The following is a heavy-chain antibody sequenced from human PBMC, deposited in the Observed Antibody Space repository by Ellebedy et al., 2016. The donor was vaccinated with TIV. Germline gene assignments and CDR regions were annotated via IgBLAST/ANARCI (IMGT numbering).Heavy chain of an antibody. J-gene: IGHJ5*02. Sequence: GESLKISCAVSGFTFREAWMSWVRQAPGKGLEWVGRIKSKTDRWTTNYAAPVKGRFTISRDDSKNTVYLQMNSLTSEDTAVYYCAKGIMGGTVDWLDPWGQGTLVTVSS. CDR3: AKGIMGGTVDWLDP. V-gene: IGHV3-15*01. D-gene: IGHD1-26*01. CDR1: GFTFREAW. CDR2: IKSKTDRWTT.